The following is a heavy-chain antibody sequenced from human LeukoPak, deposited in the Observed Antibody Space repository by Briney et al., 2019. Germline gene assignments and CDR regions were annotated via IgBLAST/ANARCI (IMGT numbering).Heavy chain of an antibody. CDR3: ARAYYCSSTSCYDSRWFDP. CDR2: IYYSGST. D-gene: IGHD2-2*01. V-gene: IGHV4-30-4*01. CDR1: GGSLSSGDYY. J-gene: IGHJ5*02. Sequence: PSQTLSLTCTVSGGSLSSGDYYWSWIRQPPGKGLEWIGYIYYSGSTYYNPSLKSRVTISVDTSKNQFSLKLSSVTAADTAVYYCARAYYCSSTSCYDSRWFDPWGQGTLVTVSS.